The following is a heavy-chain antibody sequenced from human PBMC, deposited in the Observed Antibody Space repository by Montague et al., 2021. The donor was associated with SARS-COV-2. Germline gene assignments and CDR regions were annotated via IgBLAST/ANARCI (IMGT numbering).Heavy chain of an antibody. CDR2: IYNTGAT. Sequence: SETLSLTCTVSGGSIGNYYWSWVRQPAGKGPEWIGRIYNTGATSYNPSLKSRVTMSVDTSTNQVSLDLTSVTVADTAVDYCARDGGGFVYYGFDLWGRGTAVTVSS. CDR3: ARDGGGFVYYGFDL. J-gene: IGHJ2*01. CDR1: GGSIGNYY. D-gene: IGHD3-10*01. V-gene: IGHV4-4*07.